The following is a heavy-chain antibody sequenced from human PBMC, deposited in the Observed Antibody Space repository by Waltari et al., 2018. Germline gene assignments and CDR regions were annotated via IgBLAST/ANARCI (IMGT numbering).Heavy chain of an antibody. Sequence: QVQLVQSGAEVKKPGASVKVSCKASGYTFTGYYMHWVRQAPGQGLEWMGRINPNRGGTNYAQKFQGRVTMTGDTAIRTAYMELSRLRSDDAAVYYCARETVVTMVRGVNSYFDYWGQGTLVTVSS. J-gene: IGHJ4*02. CDR2: INPNRGGT. CDR3: ARETVVTMVRGVNSYFDY. CDR1: GYTFTGYY. V-gene: IGHV1-2*06. D-gene: IGHD3-10*01.